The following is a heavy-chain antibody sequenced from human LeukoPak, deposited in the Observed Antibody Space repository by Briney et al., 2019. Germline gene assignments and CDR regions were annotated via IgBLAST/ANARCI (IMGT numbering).Heavy chain of an antibody. Sequence: SETLSLTCTVSGGSISSYYWSWIRQPPGKGLEWIGYIYYSGSTYYNPSLKSRVTISVDTSKNQFSLKLSSVTAADTAVYYCARALEDIVVVPAAVWFDPWGQGTLVTVSS. CDR1: GGSISSYY. J-gene: IGHJ5*02. D-gene: IGHD2-2*01. CDR2: IYYSGST. V-gene: IGHV4-59*08. CDR3: ARALEDIVVVPAAVWFDP.